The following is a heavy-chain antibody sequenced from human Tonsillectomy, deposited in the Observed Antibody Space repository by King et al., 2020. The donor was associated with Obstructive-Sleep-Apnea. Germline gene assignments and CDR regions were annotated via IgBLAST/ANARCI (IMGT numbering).Heavy chain of an antibody. V-gene: IGHV4-59*01. J-gene: IGHJ5*01. D-gene: IGHD3-10*01. Sequence: VQLQESGPGLVKPSETLSLTCTVSGGSISTYYWSWIRQSPGKGLEWIGYIYYSGSTNYNPSLKSRVSMSVDTSKNQFSLKLTSVTAADTAVYFCARAPYGSGIIDWFDSWGQGTLVTVPS. CDR1: GGSISTYY. CDR2: IYYSGST. CDR3: ARAPYGSGIIDWFDS.